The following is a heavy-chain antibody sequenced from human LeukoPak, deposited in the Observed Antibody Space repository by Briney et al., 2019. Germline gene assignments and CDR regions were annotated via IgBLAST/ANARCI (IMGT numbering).Heavy chain of an antibody. CDR3: ARGRVGATTFWFYYYGMDV. Sequence: ASVKVSCKASGYTFTSYYMHWVRQAPGQGLEWMGRINPNSGGTNYAQKFQGRVTMTRDTSISTAYMELSRLRSDDTAVYCCARGRVGATTFWFYYYGMDVWGQGTTVTVSS. CDR1: GYTFTSYY. J-gene: IGHJ6*02. D-gene: IGHD1-26*01. CDR2: INPNSGGT. V-gene: IGHV1-2*06.